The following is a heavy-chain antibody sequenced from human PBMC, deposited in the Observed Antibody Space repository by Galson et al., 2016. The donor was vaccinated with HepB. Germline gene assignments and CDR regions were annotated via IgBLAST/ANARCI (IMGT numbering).Heavy chain of an antibody. D-gene: IGHD4-17*01. CDR1: GGSISSSGYY. Sequence: SETLSLTCTVSGGSISSSGYYWGWIRQLPGKGLAWIGTVSNSGYTYYNPSLKSRFTISVDTSRNQFSLNLRSVTAADTAVYYCARQDVVESPDYGAYVDSWGQGTLVTVSS. CDR2: VSNSGYT. V-gene: IGHV4-39*01. CDR3: ARQDVVESPDYGAYVDS. J-gene: IGHJ4*02.